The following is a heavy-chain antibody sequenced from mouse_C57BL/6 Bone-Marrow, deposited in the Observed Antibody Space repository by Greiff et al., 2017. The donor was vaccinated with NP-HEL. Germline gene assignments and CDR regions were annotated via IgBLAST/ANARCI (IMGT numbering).Heavy chain of an antibody. CDR3: APLTTVVAWDY. CDR2: INPSSGYP. D-gene: IGHD1-1*01. CDR1: GYTFTSYT. J-gene: IGHJ2*01. Sequence: VQLVESGAELARPGASVQMSCKASGYTFTSYTMHWVKQRPGQGLEWIGYINPSSGYPKYNQKFKDKAALTADKSSSTAYMQLSSLTSEDSAVYYCAPLTTVVAWDYWGQGTTLTVSS. V-gene: IGHV1-4*01.